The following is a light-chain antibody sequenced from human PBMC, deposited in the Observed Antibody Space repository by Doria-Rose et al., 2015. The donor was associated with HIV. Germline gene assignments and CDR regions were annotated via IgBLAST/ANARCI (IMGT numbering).Light chain of an antibody. CDR2: DGS. J-gene: IGKJ1*01. Sequence: EIVLTQSPGTLSLSPGEGATLSCRASQSFSSTYLAWYQQKPGQAPSLLIYDGSTRATGIPDRFSASGSGTDFTPTINRLEPEDFALYYGHQYGTSWTFGQGTKVEI. V-gene: IGKV3-20*01. CDR3: HQYGTSWT. CDR1: QSFSSTY.